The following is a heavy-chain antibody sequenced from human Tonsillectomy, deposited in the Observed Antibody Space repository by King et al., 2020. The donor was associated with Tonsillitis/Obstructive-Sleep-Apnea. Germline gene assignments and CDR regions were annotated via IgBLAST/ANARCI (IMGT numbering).Heavy chain of an antibody. V-gene: IGHV3-20*04. CDR2: INWNGGST. D-gene: IGHD2-21*01. CDR3: ARDWPRLPYCGGDCYSWFDP. Sequence: VQLVESGGGVVRPGGSLRLSCAASGFTFDDYGMSWVRQAPGKGLAWVSGINWNGGSTGYADSVKCRFTISRDNAKNSLYLQMSSLRAEDTALYYCARDWPRLPYCGGDCYSWFDPWGQGTLVTVSS. J-gene: IGHJ5*02. CDR1: GFTFDDYG.